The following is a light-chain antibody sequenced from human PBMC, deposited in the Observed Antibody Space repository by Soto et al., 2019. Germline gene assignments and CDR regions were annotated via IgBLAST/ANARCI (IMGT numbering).Light chain of an antibody. CDR1: QSIAIY. J-gene: IGKJ1*01. V-gene: IGKV3-11*01. CDR2: DTS. Sequence: PGEEATLSCRASQSIAIYLAWYQQKSGQSPRLLIYDTSNRAPGIPDRFSGSASATDFTLTISSLEPEDFAVYYCQQRATWPWTFGQGTAVEIK. CDR3: QQRATWPWT.